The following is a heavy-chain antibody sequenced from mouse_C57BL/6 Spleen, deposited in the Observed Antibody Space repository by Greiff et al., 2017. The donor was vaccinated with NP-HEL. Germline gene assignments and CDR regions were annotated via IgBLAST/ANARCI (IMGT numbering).Heavy chain of an antibody. CDR3: ARGDYGYYFDY. D-gene: IGHD1-1*01. Sequence: VQLQQSGAELVKPGASVKISCKASGYAFSSYWMNWVKQRPGKGLEWIGQLYPGDGDTNYNGKFKGTATLTADKSSSTAYMQLSSLTSEDSAVYFCARGDYGYYFDYWGQGTTLTVSS. CDR1: GYAFSSYW. CDR2: LYPGDGDT. J-gene: IGHJ2*01. V-gene: IGHV1-80*01.